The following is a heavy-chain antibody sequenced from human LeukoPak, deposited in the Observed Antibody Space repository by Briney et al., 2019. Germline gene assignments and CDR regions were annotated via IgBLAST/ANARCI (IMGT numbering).Heavy chain of an antibody. CDR1: GCSISTYY. D-gene: IGHD3-22*01. CDR2: IYYSGST. Sequence: SETLSLTCTVSGCSISTYYWSWIRQPTGKGLEWIGTIYYSGSTYYNPSLKSRITISVDTSKNQFSLKLSSVTAADTAVYYCARHLAIYDSGGYYYERGRYYFDFWGQGALVTVSS. V-gene: IGHV4-59*05. CDR3: ARHLAIYDSGGYYYERGRYYFDF. J-gene: IGHJ4*02.